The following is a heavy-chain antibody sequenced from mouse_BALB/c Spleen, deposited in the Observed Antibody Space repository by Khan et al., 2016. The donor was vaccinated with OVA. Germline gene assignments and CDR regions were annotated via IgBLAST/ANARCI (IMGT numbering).Heavy chain of an antibody. D-gene: IGHD1-1*01. CDR1: GFSLTSYG. CDR2: IWAGGST. J-gene: IGHJ1*01. CDR3: ARDTTVESYWYFDV. Sequence: VQLQESGPGLVAPSQSLSITCTVSGFSLTSYGVHWVRQPQGKGLEWLGVIWAGGSTNYNSALLSRLSISKDNSKSQVFLKMNSLQTDDTAMYYCARDTTVESYWYFDVWGAGTTVTVSS. V-gene: IGHV2-9*02.